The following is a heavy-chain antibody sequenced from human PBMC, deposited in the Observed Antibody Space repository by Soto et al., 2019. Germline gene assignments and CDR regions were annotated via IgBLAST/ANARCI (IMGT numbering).Heavy chain of an antibody. D-gene: IGHD3-10*01. J-gene: IGHJ4*02. V-gene: IGHV1-58*01. CDR2: IVVGSGNT. Sequence: AVKISCKASASTFTSSAVQCLRQARGQRVEWIGWIVVGSGNTNYEQKFQERVTITRDMSTSTAYMELSSLRSEDRDVYYCAAGRGQVFLFDYWGQGTLVTVSS. CDR3: AAGRGQVFLFDY. CDR1: ASTFTSSA.